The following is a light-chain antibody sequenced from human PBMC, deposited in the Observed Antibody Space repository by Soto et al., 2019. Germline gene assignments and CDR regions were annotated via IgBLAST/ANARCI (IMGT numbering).Light chain of an antibody. CDR2: QDS. V-gene: IGLV3-1*01. CDR3: QAWDSITAI. CDR1: KLGDKY. J-gene: IGLJ2*01. Sequence: SYELTQPPSVSVSPGQTASITCSGDKLGDKYACWYQQKPGQSPVLVIYQDSKWPSGIPERFSGSNSGNTATLTISGTQAMDEADYYCQAWDSITAIFGGGTKLTVL.